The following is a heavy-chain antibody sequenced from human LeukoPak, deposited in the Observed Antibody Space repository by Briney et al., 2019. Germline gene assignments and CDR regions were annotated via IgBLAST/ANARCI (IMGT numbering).Heavy chain of an antibody. CDR2: ISSSDSTI. D-gene: IGHD3-10*02. CDR3: AELGITMIGGV. J-gene: IGHJ6*04. V-gene: IGHV3-48*03. Sequence: AGGSLRLSCAASGFTFSSYEMHWVRQPPGKGLEWVSYISSSDSTIYYADSVKGRFTISRDNAKNSLYLQMNSLRAEDTAVYYCAELGITMIGGVWGKGTTVTISS. CDR1: GFTFSSYE.